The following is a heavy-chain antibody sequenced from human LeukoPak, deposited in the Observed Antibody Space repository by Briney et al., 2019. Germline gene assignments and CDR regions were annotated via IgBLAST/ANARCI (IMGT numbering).Heavy chain of an antibody. V-gene: IGHV1-8*03. Sequence: ASVKVSCKASGYTFTSYDINWVRQATGQGLEWMGWMNPNSGNTGYAQKFQGRVTITRNTSISTAYMELSSLRSEDTAVYYCARGLITDIVVVPAAAYYYYMDAWGKGTTVTVSS. CDR3: ARGLITDIVVVPAAAYYYYMDA. CDR1: GYTFTSYD. D-gene: IGHD2-2*01. CDR2: MNPNSGNT. J-gene: IGHJ6*03.